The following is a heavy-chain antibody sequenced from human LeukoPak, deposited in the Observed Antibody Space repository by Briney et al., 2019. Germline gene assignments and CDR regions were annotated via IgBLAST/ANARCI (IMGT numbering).Heavy chain of an antibody. Sequence: GASVKVSCKASGYTFTGYYMHWVRQAPGQGLEWMGWINPNSGGTNYAQKFQGRVTMARDTSISTASMELSSLKSDDTAVYYCARDSYSGGGCHYWYFDLWGRGTLVTVSS. CDR3: ARDSYSGGGCHYWYFDL. V-gene: IGHV1-2*02. J-gene: IGHJ2*01. D-gene: IGHD2-21*02. CDR2: INPNSGGT. CDR1: GYTFTGYY.